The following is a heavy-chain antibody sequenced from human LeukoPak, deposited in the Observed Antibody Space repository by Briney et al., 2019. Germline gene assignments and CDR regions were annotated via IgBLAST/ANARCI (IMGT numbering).Heavy chain of an antibody. J-gene: IGHJ4*02. CDR2: IKQDGSEK. CDR1: EFPLGTYW. V-gene: IGHV3-7*01. CDR3: ARSLRSGTYYFDY. Sequence: PGGSLRLSCVVSEFPLGTYWMSWVRQAPGKGLEWVAHIKQDGSEKYYVDSVKGRFTISRDNAKNSLYLQMNSLRAEDTAVYYCARSLRSGTYYFDYWGQGTLVTVSS. D-gene: IGHD1-1*01.